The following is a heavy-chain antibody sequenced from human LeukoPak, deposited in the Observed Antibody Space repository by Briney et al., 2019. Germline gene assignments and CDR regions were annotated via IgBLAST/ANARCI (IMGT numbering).Heavy chain of an antibody. D-gene: IGHD2-15*01. CDR1: GFTFSDHW. CDR3: AREASLYCSGNDCYWAFDR. Sequence: GGSLRLXCAASGFTFSDHWMSWVRQAPGKGLEWVANIKQDESKIYYVDSVKGRFTISRDNAKNSLYLQINSLRAEDTAVYYCAREASLYCSGNDCYWAFDRWGQGTLVTVSS. V-gene: IGHV3-7*01. J-gene: IGHJ5*02. CDR2: IKQDESKI.